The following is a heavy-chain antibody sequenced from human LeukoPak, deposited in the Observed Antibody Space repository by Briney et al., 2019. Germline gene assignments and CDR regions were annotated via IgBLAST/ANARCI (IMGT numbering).Heavy chain of an antibody. Sequence: ASVKVSCKASGYTFTMYYIHWVRQAPGQGLEWMGMINPSDGATTYAQRFQGRVTMTRDMSTTTVYMDLRSLRSEDTAVYFCAREQRGCVRGSSGGLFASYYTYYYMDVWGRGTTVTVSS. CDR1: GYTFTMYY. D-gene: IGHD1-26*01. V-gene: IGHV1-46*01. J-gene: IGHJ6*03. CDR2: INPSDGAT. CDR3: AREQRGCVRGSSGGLFASYYTYYYMDV.